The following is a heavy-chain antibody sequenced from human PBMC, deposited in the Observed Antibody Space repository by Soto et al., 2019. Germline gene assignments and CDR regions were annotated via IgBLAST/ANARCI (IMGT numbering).Heavy chain of an antibody. J-gene: IGHJ4*02. CDR3: AKSPGMYYYDSSGYYHYDY. CDR1: GFTFSSYA. CDR2: ISGSGVST. D-gene: IGHD3-22*01. Sequence: EVQLLESGGGLAQPGGSLRLSCAASGFTFSSYAIRWVRQDPGKGLEWVSAISGSGVSTYYADSVKGRFTISRDNSKNTLYLQMNSLRDEDTAVYYCAKSPGMYYYDSSGYYHYDYWGQGTLVTVS. V-gene: IGHV3-23*01.